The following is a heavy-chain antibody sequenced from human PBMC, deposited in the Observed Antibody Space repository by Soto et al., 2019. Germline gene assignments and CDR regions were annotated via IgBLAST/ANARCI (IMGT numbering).Heavy chain of an antibody. V-gene: IGHV1-3*01. CDR2: INAGNGNT. Sequence: GASVKVSCKASGYTFTSYAMHWVRQAPGQRLEWMGWINAGNGNTKYSQKFQGRVTITRDTSASTAYMELSSLRSEDTAVYYCARERAYDYDFWSGSLRGRYYYGMDVWGQGTTVTVSS. CDR3: ARERAYDYDFWSGSLRGRYYYGMDV. J-gene: IGHJ6*02. CDR1: GYTFTSYA. D-gene: IGHD3-3*01.